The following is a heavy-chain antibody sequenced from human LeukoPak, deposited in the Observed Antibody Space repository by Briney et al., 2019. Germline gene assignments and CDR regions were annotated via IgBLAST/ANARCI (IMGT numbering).Heavy chain of an antibody. D-gene: IGHD2-2*01. CDR1: GYTFTGYY. Sequence: ASVKVSCKASGYTFTGYYMHWVRQAPGQGLEWMGWINPNSGGTNYARKFQGRVTMTRDTSISTAYMELSRLRSDDTAVYYCARDRGYCSSTSCLYYNWFDPWGQGTLVTVSS. CDR3: ARDRGYCSSTSCLYYNWFDP. V-gene: IGHV1-2*02. CDR2: INPNSGGT. J-gene: IGHJ5*02.